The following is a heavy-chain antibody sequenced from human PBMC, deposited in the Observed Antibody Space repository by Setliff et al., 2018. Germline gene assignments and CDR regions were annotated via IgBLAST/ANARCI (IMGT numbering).Heavy chain of an antibody. J-gene: IGHJ4*02. CDR3: RLAHCNTTSCEEALDF. Sequence: SETLSLTCAVYGDSFSDYYWSWIRQPPGKGLEWIEEINHRGSTNYSPSLRSRVTMPVDTSKKQLSLKLSTVTAADTAVYYFRLAHCNTTSCEEALDFWSQGTLVTVSS. CDR2: INHRGST. V-gene: IGHV4-34*01. D-gene: IGHD2-2*01. CDR1: GDSFSDYY.